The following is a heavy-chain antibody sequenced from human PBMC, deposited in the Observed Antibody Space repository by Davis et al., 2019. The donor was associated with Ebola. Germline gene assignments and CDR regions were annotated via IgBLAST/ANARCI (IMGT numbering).Heavy chain of an antibody. CDR1: GGSVGSDY. CDR2: IYYSGNT. D-gene: IGHD3-16*01. Sequence: SETLSLTCSVSGGSVGSDYWSWIRQPPGKGLDWIGYIYYSGNTNYNPSLKSRVTISVDTSKSQFSLKLSSVTAADTAVYYCARGDDYPFYMDVWGKGTPVTVSS. V-gene: IGHV4-59*02. J-gene: IGHJ6*04. CDR3: ARGDDYPFYMDV.